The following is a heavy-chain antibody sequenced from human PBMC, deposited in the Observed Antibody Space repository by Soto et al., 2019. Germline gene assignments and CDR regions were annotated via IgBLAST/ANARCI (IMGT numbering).Heavy chain of an antibody. CDR1: GFTFSSYG. CDR2: IWYDGSNK. CDR3: ARPNTAMVHDAFDI. V-gene: IGHV3-33*01. D-gene: IGHD5-18*01. Sequence: GWSLRLSCAASGFTFSSYGMHWVRQAPGKGLEWVAVIWYDGSNKYYADSVKGRFTISRDNSKNTLYLQMNSLRAEDTAVYYCARPNTAMVHDAFDIWGQGTMVT. J-gene: IGHJ3*02.